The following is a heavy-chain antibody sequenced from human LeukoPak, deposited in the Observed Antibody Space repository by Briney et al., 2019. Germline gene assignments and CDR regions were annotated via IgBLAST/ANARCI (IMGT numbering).Heavy chain of an antibody. J-gene: IGHJ4*02. CDR3: ARRGELSSHSFDY. D-gene: IGHD3-16*02. V-gene: IGHV3-23*01. CDR1: GFTFSSYG. CDR2: ISGSGGST. Sequence: GGSLRLSCAASGFTFSSYGMSWVRQAPGKGLEWVSAISGSGGSTYYADSVKGRFTISRDNSKNTLYLQMNSLRAEDTAVYYCARRGELSSHSFDYWGQGTLVTVSS.